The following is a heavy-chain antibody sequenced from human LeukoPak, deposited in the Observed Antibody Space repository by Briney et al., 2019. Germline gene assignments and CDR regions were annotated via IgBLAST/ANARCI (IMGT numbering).Heavy chain of an antibody. CDR3: AKDGAWDGGTPGDY. CDR2: ISGSGGST. J-gene: IGHJ4*02. V-gene: IGHV3-23*01. Sequence: PGGSLRLSCAASGFTFSSYWMSWVRQAPGKGLEWVSAISGSGGSTYYADSVKGRFTISRDNSKNTLYLQMNSLRAEDTAVYYCAKDGAWDGGTPGDYWGQGTLVTVSS. CDR1: GFTFSSYW. D-gene: IGHD2-15*01.